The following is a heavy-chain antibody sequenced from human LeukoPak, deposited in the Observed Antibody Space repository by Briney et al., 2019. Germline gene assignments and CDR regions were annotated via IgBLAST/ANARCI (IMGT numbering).Heavy chain of an antibody. CDR3: AKDREAYCGGDCYSAFDY. V-gene: IGHV3-30*02. CDR1: GFTFSSYG. D-gene: IGHD2-21*01. J-gene: IGHJ4*02. CDR2: IRYDGSNK. Sequence: PGESLRLSCAASGFTFSSYGMHWVRQAPGKGLEWVAFIRYDGSNKYYADSVKGRFTISRDNSKNMLYLQMNSLRAEDTAVYYCAKDREAYCGGDCYSAFDYWGQGTLVTVSS.